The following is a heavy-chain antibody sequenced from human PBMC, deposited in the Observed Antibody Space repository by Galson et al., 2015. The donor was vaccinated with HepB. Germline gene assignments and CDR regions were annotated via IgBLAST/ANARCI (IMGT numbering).Heavy chain of an antibody. CDR1: GGSISSGPW. CDR2: IYHSGRT. CDR3: ARANATSGFDS. V-gene: IGHV4-4*02. Sequence: SETLSLTCAVSGGSISSGPWWSWVRQPPGKGLEWIGEIYHSGRTKYNASLKSRLTISVDKSKNHFSLMLTSVTAADTAMYYCARANATSGFDSWGQGTLIIVSS. D-gene: IGHD2-2*01. J-gene: IGHJ5*01.